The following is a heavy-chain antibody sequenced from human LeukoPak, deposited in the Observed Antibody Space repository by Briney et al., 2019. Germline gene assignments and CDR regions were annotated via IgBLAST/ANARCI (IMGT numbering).Heavy chain of an antibody. CDR2: ISYDGNNK. D-gene: IGHD2-15*01. CDR3: ARGRECSGGSCYSPLHY. Sequence: GGSLRLSCAASGFTFSTYALHWVRQAPGKGLEWVATISYDGNNKYYADSVKGRFTISRDNSKNTLYLQMNSLRAEDTAVYFCARGRECSGGSCYSPLHYWGQGTLVTVSS. CDR1: GFTFSTYA. J-gene: IGHJ4*02. V-gene: IGHV3-30*04.